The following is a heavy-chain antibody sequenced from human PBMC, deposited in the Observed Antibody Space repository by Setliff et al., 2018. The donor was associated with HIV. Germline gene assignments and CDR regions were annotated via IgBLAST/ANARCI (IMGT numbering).Heavy chain of an antibody. CDR1: GGSFSSYA. Sequence: SVKVSCKASGGSFSSYALHWARQAPGQGLEWMGNILPIFNKVNYAQKFRGRVTITADKSTSTAYMELSSLTSDDAAVYFCARDNVDSDSRTYLHHWGQGTQVTVSS. V-gene: IGHV1-69*04. D-gene: IGHD3-22*01. CDR3: ARDNVDSDSRTYLHH. J-gene: IGHJ5*02. CDR2: ILPIFNKV.